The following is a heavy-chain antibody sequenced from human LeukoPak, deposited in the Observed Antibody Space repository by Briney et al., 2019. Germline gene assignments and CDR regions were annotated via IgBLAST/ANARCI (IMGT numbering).Heavy chain of an antibody. J-gene: IGHJ5*02. D-gene: IGHD3-9*01. CDR3: ARDLPPYYDILTGYNWFDP. V-gene: IGHV1-69*13. CDR1: GGTFSSYA. Sequence: GASVNVSCKASGGTFSSYAISWVRQAPGQGLEWMGGIVPIFGTANYAQKFQGRVTITADESTSTAYMELSSLRSEDTAVYYCARDLPPYYDILTGYNWFDPWGQGTLVTVSS. CDR2: IVPIFGTA.